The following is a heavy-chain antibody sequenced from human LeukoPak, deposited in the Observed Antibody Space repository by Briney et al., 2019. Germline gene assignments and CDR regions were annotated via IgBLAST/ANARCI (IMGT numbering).Heavy chain of an antibody. J-gene: IGHJ6*03. CDR3: ARQKVYGITAAGPAVSYYYYYMDV. CDR2: IYTSGST. Sequence: SETLSLTCTVSGGSISSYYWSWLRQPAGKGLEWIGRIYTSGSTNYNPSLKSRVSMSVDTSKNQFSLKLSSVTAADMAMYYCARQKVYGITAAGPAVSYYYYYMDVWGKGTTVTISS. CDR1: GGSISSYY. V-gene: IGHV4-4*07. D-gene: IGHD6-13*01.